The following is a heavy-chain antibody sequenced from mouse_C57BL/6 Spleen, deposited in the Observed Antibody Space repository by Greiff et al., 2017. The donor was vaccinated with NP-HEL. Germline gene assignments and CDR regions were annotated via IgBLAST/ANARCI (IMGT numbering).Heavy chain of an antibody. V-gene: IGHV5-17*01. D-gene: IGHD6-1*01. J-gene: IGHJ4*01. CDR1: GFTFSDYG. Sequence: ESGGGLVKPGGSLKLSCAASGFTFSDYGMHWVRQAPEKGLEWVAYISSGSSTIYYAGTVKGRFTISRDNAKNTLFLQMTSLRSEDTAMYYCAKGGHVRYAMDYWGQGASVTVSS. CDR2: ISSGSSTI. CDR3: AKGGHVRYAMDY.